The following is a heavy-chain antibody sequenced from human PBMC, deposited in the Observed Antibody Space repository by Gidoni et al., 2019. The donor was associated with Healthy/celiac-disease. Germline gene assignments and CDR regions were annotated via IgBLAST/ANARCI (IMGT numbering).Heavy chain of an antibody. CDR3: AKGSRPYYYYGMDV. CDR1: GFTFDDYS. D-gene: IGHD6-13*01. J-gene: IGHJ6*02. V-gene: IGHV3-9*01. Sequence: EVQLVASGGGLVQPGRSLRLSCEAYGFTFDDYSMHWVRQAPGKGLEWVSGISWNSGSIGYADSVKGRFTISRDNAKNSLYLQMNSLRAEDTALYYCAKGSRPYYYYGMDVWGQGTTVTVSS. CDR2: ISWNSGSI.